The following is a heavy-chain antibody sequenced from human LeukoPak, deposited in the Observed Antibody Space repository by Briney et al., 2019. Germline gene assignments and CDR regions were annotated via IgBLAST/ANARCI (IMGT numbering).Heavy chain of an antibody. D-gene: IGHD1-26*01. Sequence: GGSLRLSCAASEFIVSKSYLSWVRQAPGKGLERVSGIYSGGSTYYADSVRGRFTISRDISRNTLYLQMNSLRAEDTAVYYCAKDASSGSYHNFDSWGQGTLVTVSS. CDR3: AKDASSGSYHNFDS. J-gene: IGHJ4*02. CDR1: EFIVSKSY. CDR2: IYSGGST. V-gene: IGHV3-66*01.